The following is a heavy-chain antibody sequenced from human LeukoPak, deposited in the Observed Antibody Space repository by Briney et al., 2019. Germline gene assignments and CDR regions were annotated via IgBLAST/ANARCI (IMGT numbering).Heavy chain of an antibody. V-gene: IGHV4-39*07. D-gene: IGHD3-22*01. CDR3: ARDNRMIVGFDR. J-gene: IGHJ5*02. Sequence: PSETLSLTCTVSGGSISSSSYYWGWLRQPPGKGLEWIGSIYYSGSTYYNPSLKSRVTISVDKSKNQFSLKLSSVTAADTAVYYCARDNRMIVGFDRWGQGTLVTVSS. CDR1: GGSISSSSYY. CDR2: IYYSGST.